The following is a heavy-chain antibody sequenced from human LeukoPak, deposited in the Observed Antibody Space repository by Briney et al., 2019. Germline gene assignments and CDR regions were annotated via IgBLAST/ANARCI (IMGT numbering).Heavy chain of an antibody. Sequence: PGGSLRLSCAASGFTFSNAWMSWVRQAPGKGLEWVGRIKSKTDGGTTDYAAPVKGRFTISRDDSKNTLYLQMNSLKTEDTAVYYCTTDSDDSTGYNWFDPWGQGTLVTVSS. CDR2: IKSKTDGGTT. J-gene: IGHJ5*02. V-gene: IGHV3-15*01. D-gene: IGHD3-22*01. CDR3: TTDSDDSTGYNWFDP. CDR1: GFTFSNAW.